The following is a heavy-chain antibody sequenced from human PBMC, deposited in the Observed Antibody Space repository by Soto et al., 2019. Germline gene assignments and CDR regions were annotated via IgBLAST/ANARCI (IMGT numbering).Heavy chain of an antibody. D-gene: IGHD3-10*01. V-gene: IGHV4-39*01. CDR1: GGSISSSSYY. CDR2: IYYSGST. J-gene: IGHJ4*02. Sequence: SETLSLTCTVSGGSISSSSYYWGWIRQPPGKGLEWIGSIYYSGSTYSNPSLKSRVTISVDTSKNQFSLKLSSVTAADTAVYYCARLGGSGSLFDYWGQGTLVTVSS. CDR3: ARLGGSGSLFDY.